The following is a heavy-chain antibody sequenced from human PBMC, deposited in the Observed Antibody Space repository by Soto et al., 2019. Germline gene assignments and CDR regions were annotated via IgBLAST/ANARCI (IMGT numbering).Heavy chain of an antibody. D-gene: IGHD5-12*01. CDR3: ARDYQYSAYDFVSTFDY. Sequence: PSETLSLTCTVSGGSVTTGNYYWSWIRQPPGKGLEWIGYISYSGSTNYNPSLRSRVTISLDTSTNQFSLRVSSVTAADTAVYFCARDYQYSAYDFVSTFDYWGQGTLVTVSS. V-gene: IGHV4-61*01. CDR1: GGSVTTGNYY. J-gene: IGHJ4*02. CDR2: ISYSGST.